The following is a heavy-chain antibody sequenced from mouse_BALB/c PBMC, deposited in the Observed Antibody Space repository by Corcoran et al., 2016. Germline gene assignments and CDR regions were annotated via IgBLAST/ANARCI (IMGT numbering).Heavy chain of an antibody. CDR2: INPYNGAT. J-gene: IGHJ1*01. Sequence: EVQLQQSGPELVKPGASVKISCKASGYSFTGYYMHWVKQSHVKSLEWIGRINPYNGATSSNQNVKDKASLTVDKSSSTAYMELHSLTSEDSAVYYCARRELRLHWYFDVWGAGTTVTVSS. CDR1: GYSFTGYY. CDR3: ARRELRLHWYFDV. D-gene: IGHD1-2*01. V-gene: IGHV1-26*01.